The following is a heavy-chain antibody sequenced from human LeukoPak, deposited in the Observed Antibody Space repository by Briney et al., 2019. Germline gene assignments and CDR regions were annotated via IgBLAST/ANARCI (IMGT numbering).Heavy chain of an antibody. V-gene: IGHV3-66*01. J-gene: IGHJ4*02. CDR3: ASKLTSGY. D-gene: IGHD4-17*01. CDR2: IYSGGTT. CDR1: GFTVTSNH. Sequence: PGGSLRLSCVVSGFTVTSNHMSWVRQAPGKGLEWVSVIYSGGTTNYADSVKDRFTVYRDNSKNTLYLQMNSLRAEDTAVYYCASKLTSGYWGQGTLVTVSS.